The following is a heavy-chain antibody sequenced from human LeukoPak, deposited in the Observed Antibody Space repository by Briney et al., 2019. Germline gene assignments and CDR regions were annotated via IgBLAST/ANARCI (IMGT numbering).Heavy chain of an antibody. J-gene: IGHJ4*02. CDR2: ISGGSRYT. CDR1: GYTFSDYY. V-gene: IGHV3-11*05. CDR3: AREHGSRSCLYF. Sequence: GGSLRLSCEASGYTFSDYYMSWIRQAPGKGLERVSYISGGSRYTNYADSVKGRFTISRDNAKNSLYLQMNSLRAEDTAVYYCAREHGSRSCLYFWGQGTLVTVSS. D-gene: IGHD3-10*01.